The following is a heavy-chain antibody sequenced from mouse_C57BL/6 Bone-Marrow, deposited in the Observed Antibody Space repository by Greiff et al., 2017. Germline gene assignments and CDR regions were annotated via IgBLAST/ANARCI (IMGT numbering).Heavy chain of an antibody. CDR1: GFTFSSYG. Sequence: EVQLQESGGDLVKPGGSLKLSCAASGFTFSSYGMSWVRQTPDKRLAWVATISSGGSYTYYPDSVKGRFTISRDNAKNTLYLQMSSLTSEDTAMYYFAKQRTGYYFDYWGQGTTLTVSS. V-gene: IGHV5-6*01. D-gene: IGHD4-1*01. CDR2: ISSGGSYT. J-gene: IGHJ2*01. CDR3: AKQRTGYYFDY.